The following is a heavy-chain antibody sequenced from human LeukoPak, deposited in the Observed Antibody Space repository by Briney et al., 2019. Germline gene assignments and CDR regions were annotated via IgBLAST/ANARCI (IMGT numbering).Heavy chain of an antibody. V-gene: IGHV4-59*01. CDR2: IYFTGTT. CDR1: GGSINKFY. CDR3: ARDQGGLYDH. D-gene: IGHD3-22*01. J-gene: IGHJ1*01. Sequence: SETLSLTCTVSGGSINKFYWSWIRQSPGKGLEWIGNIYFTGTTNYSPSLKSRVTMSVDTSENRLSLKLSSVTAADTALYYCARDQGGLYDHWGQGTVVTVSS.